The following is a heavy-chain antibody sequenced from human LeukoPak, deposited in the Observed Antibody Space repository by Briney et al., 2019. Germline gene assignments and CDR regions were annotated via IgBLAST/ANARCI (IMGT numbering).Heavy chain of an antibody. V-gene: IGHV3-30-3*01. CDR3: ARNDKGNSYGYSIDY. Sequence: GRSLRLSCAASGFTFSSYAMHWVRQAPGKGLEWVAVISYDGSNKYYADSVKGRFTISRDNSKNTLYLQMNSLRAEDTAVYYCARNDKGNSYGYSIDYWGQGTLVTVSS. CDR2: ISYDGSNK. D-gene: IGHD5-18*01. CDR1: GFTFSSYA. J-gene: IGHJ4*02.